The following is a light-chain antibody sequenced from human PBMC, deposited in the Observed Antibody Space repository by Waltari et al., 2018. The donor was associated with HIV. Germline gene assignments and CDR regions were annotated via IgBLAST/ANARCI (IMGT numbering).Light chain of an antibody. V-gene: IGKV1-5*03. CDR1: QSISSW. Sequence: DIQMTQSPSTLSASVGDRVTITCRASQSISSWLAWYQQKPGKAPKLLIYKASSLESGVPSRFIGSGSVTEFTLTISSLQPDDFSTYYCQQYNSYSQTFGQGTKVEIK. J-gene: IGKJ1*01. CDR2: KAS. CDR3: QQYNSYSQT.